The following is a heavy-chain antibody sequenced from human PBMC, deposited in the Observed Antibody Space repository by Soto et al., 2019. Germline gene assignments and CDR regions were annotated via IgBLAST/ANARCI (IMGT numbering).Heavy chain of an antibody. J-gene: IGHJ4*02. CDR2: ISSSSSYI. V-gene: IGHV3-21*01. D-gene: IGHD2-15*01. CDR3: AREYCSGGSCYGIDY. Sequence: EVQLVESGGGLVKPGGSLRLSCAASGFTFSSYSMNWVRQAPGKGLEWVSSISSSSSYIYYADSVKGRFTISRDNAKNSLYLQMNSLRAEDTAVYYCAREYCSGGSCYGIDYWGQGTLVTVSS. CDR1: GFTFSSYS.